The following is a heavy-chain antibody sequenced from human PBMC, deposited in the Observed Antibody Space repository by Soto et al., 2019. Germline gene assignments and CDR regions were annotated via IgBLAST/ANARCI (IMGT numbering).Heavy chain of an antibody. V-gene: IGHV1-18*01. Sequence: ASVKVSCKASGYTFTSYGISWVRQAPGQGLEWMGWISAYNGNTNYAQKLQGRVTMTTDTSTSTAYMELRSLRSDDTAVYYCARAEKLDDILTGYPTYGMDVWGQGTTVTVSS. CDR2: ISAYNGNT. D-gene: IGHD3-9*01. J-gene: IGHJ6*02. CDR3: ARAEKLDDILTGYPTYGMDV. CDR1: GYTFTSYG.